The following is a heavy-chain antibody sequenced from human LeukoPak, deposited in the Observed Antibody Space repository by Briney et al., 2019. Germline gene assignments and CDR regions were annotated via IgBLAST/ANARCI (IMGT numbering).Heavy chain of an antibody. D-gene: IGHD3-22*01. Sequence: PGGSLRLSCAASGFTFSSYSMNWVRQAPGKGLEWVSSISSSSSYIYYADSVKGRFTISRDNAKNSLYLQMNSLRAGDTAVYYCARGDSSGYYSYGMDVWGQGTTVTVSS. V-gene: IGHV3-21*01. CDR2: ISSSSSYI. CDR3: ARGDSSGYYSYGMDV. J-gene: IGHJ6*02. CDR1: GFTFSSYS.